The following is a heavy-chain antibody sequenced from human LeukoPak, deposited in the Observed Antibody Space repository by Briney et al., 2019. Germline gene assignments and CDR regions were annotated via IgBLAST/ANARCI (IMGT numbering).Heavy chain of an antibody. J-gene: IGHJ4*02. V-gene: IGHV4-4*07. CDR3: AGSIVVVPAAMPPDY. CDR1: GCPITNYY. Sequence: SETLSLTCTVSGCPITNYYWSWIRQPPGKGLGWIGYIYTSGSNNYNPSLKSRVTMSVDTSKNQFSLKLSSVTAADTAVYYCAGSIVVVPAAMPPDYWGQGTLVSVSS. D-gene: IGHD2-2*01. CDR2: IYTSGSN.